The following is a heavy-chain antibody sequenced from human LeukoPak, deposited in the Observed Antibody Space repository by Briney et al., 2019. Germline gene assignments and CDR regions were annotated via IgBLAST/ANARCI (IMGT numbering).Heavy chain of an antibody. V-gene: IGHV3-21*01. D-gene: IGHD3-9*01. CDR3: ARVHYDILTGYSRDFDY. CDR2: ISSSSSYI. Sequence: GGSLRLPCAASGFTFSSYSMNWVRQAPGKGLEWVSSISSSSSYIYYADSVKGRFTISRDNAKNSLYLQMNSLRAEDTAVYYCARVHYDILTGYSRDFDYWGQGTLVTVSS. CDR1: GFTFSSYS. J-gene: IGHJ4*02.